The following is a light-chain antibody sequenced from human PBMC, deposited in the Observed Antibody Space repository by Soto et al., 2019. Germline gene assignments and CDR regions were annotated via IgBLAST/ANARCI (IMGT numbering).Light chain of an antibody. J-gene: IGLJ1*01. V-gene: IGLV1-44*01. CDR1: SSNIGSNA. Sequence: QSVLTQPPSASATPGQSVTISCSGSSSNIGSNAVNWYQQLPGTAPKLLLYSNNQRPSGVPDRFSGSKSGTSASPAISGLQSEDEADYYCAAWDDSLNGDVFGTGTKLTVL. CDR2: SNN. CDR3: AAWDDSLNGDV.